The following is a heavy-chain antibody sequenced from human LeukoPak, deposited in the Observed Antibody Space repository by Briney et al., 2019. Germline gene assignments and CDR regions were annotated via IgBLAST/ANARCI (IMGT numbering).Heavy chain of an antibody. D-gene: IGHD6-13*01. CDR3: ARGVIAAAGTGSWFDP. J-gene: IGHJ5*02. V-gene: IGHV4-34*01. CDR1: GGSFSGYY. CDR2: INHSGST. Sequence: SETLSLTCAVYGGSFSGYYWSWIRQPPGKGLEWIGEINHSGSTNYNPSLKSRVTISVDTSKNQFSLKLSSVTAADTAVYYCARGVIAAAGTGSWFDPWGQGTLVTVSS.